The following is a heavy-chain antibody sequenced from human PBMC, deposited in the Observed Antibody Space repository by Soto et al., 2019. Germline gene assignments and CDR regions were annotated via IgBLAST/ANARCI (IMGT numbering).Heavy chain of an antibody. V-gene: IGHV5-51*01. CDR2: IYPGDSDT. CDR1: GYSFTSYW. D-gene: IGHD3-10*01. Sequence: GESLKISCKGSGYSFTSYWIGWVRQMPGKGLEWMGIIYPGDSDTRYSPPFQGQVTISADKSISTAYLQWSSLKASDTAMYYCASHTAYMVRGVIENSCADVWGQGTTVTVSS. J-gene: IGHJ6*02. CDR3: ASHTAYMVRGVIENSCADV.